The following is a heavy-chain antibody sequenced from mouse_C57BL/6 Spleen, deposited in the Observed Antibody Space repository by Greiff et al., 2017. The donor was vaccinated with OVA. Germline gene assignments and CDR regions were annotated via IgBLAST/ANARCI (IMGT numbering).Heavy chain of an antibody. Sequence: EVKLMESGGGLVQPKGSLKLSCAASGFSFNTYAMNWVRQAPGKGLEWVARIRSKSNNYATYYADSVKDRFTISRDDSESMLYLQMNNLKTEDTAMYYCVRQGITTVVMDYWGQGTSVTVSS. D-gene: IGHD1-1*01. CDR2: IRSKSNNYAT. J-gene: IGHJ4*01. V-gene: IGHV10-1*01. CDR1: GFSFNTYA. CDR3: VRQGITTVVMDY.